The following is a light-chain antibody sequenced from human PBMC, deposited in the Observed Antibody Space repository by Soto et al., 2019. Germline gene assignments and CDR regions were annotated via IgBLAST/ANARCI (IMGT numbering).Light chain of an antibody. CDR2: ATS. CDR1: ENIGRAY. Sequence: IVLTQSPGTLSLSPGERATVSSRASENIGRAYFAWYQHRPGRTPRLVLSATSNRAAGIPDRFGGSGSGADFTITISGVEPEDFAVYYCHQYATSPFTFGLGTKVEI. V-gene: IGKV3-20*01. CDR3: HQYATSPFT. J-gene: IGKJ2*01.